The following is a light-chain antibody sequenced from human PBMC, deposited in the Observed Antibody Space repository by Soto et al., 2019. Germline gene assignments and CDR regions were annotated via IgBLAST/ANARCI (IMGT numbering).Light chain of an antibody. J-gene: IGKJ3*01. CDR3: QQYSNLAPFP. V-gene: IGKV1-33*01. CDR1: QVIRNY. Sequence: DIQMTQSPSSLSASVGDRVTITCQASQVIRNYLKWYQQKPGKAPKLLIYDASNLETGDPSRFSGSGSGTDFTFAISGLQTEGIATLYCQQYSNLAPFPCGPGTNVDIK. CDR2: DAS.